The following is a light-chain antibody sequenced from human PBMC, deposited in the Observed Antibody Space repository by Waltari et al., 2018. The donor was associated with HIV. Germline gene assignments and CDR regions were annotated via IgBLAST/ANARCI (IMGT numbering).Light chain of an antibody. V-gene: IGLV2-14*01. CDR3: ASFTSNYTLI. CDR2: EVF. Sequence: QSTLTQPASVSGSPGQSITISCPGSTSDFGLYHFIFCYQQHPGGVPKVIIYEVFSRPSGISSRFSGSRSANTASLTISWLQPEDEADYYCASFTSNYTLIFGGGTKVTVL. CDR1: TSDFGLYHF. J-gene: IGLJ2*01.